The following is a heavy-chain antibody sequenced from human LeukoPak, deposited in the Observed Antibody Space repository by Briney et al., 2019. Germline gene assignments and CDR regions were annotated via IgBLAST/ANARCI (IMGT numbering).Heavy chain of an antibody. CDR3: ARDHDYGDYVRAFDI. V-gene: IGHV4-4*02. D-gene: IGHD4-17*01. Sequence: SGTLSLTCTVSGDSISSSNWWTLVRQPPGKGLEWTGEIYRVSTNYNPSLKSRVTISVNKSKNQFSLWLSSVTAADTAVYYCARDHDYGDYVRAFDIWGQGTMLSASS. CDR2: IYRVST. J-gene: IGHJ3*02. CDR1: GDSISSSNW.